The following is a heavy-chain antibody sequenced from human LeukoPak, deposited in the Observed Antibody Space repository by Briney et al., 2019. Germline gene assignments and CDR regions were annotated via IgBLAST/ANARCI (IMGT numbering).Heavy chain of an antibody. CDR3: ARVLPRSRPFDC. D-gene: IGHD6-13*01. J-gene: IGHJ4*02. CDR1: GYTFTGYY. CDR2: INPNSGGT. Sequence: ASVKVSCKASGYTFTGYYMHWVRQAPGQGLEWMGWINPNSGGTNYAQKFQGRVTMTRDTSISTAYMKLSRLRSDDTAVYYCARVLPRSRPFDCWGQGTLVTVSS. V-gene: IGHV1-2*02.